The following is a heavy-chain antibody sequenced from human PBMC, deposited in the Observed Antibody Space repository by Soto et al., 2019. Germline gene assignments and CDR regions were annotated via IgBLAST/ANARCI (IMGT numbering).Heavy chain of an antibody. CDR3: ARDLPPYGGRRSPPSGAFED. V-gene: IGHV4-4*07. CDR1: GGSFTGDY. J-gene: IGHJ4*02. D-gene: IGHD2-15*01. Sequence: ETLSLTCSVSGGSFTGDYWSWIRQPAGKGLQWIGRVFGNGAGTPIYNSLLKSRARMSADPSKRQFSLTLTSVTAADTAVYYCARDLPPYGGRRSPPSGAFEDWGQGIMVTVSS. CDR2: VFGNGAGTP.